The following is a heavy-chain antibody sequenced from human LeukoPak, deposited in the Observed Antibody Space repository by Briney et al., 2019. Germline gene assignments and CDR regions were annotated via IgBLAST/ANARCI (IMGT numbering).Heavy chain of an antibody. CDR1: GYTFTSYT. CDR2: INTNTGNP. CDR3: ARASSGWQGSWFDP. J-gene: IGHJ5*02. Sequence: ASVKVSCKASGYTFTSYTMNWVRQAPGQGLEWMGWINTNTGNPTYAQGFTGRFVFSLDTSVSTAYLQISSLKAEDTAVYYCARASSGWQGSWFDPWGQGTLVTVSS. D-gene: IGHD6-19*01. V-gene: IGHV7-4-1*02.